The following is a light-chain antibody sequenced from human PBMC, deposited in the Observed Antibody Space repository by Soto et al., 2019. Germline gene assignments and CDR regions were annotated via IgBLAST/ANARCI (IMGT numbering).Light chain of an antibody. J-gene: IGKJ4*01. V-gene: IGKV1-27*01. Sequence: DIQMTQSPPSLSASIGDRVTITWRASQDIDRCLGWYQQKPGEVPKLLIFAASTLQSGVPSRFSGSGSGTDFTLTISGLQPEDVATYYWQQCKNAPLTFGGGTKVELK. CDR1: QDIDRC. CDR2: AAS. CDR3: QQCKNAPLT.